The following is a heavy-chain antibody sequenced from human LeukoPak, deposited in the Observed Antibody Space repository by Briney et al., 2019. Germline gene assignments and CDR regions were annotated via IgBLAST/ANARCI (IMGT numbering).Heavy chain of an antibody. CDR1: GFTFSSYW. Sequence: GGSLRLSCAASGFTFSSYWMSWVRQAPGKGLEWVANIKQDGSEKYYVDSVKGRFTISRDNAKNSLYLQMNSLGAEDTAVYYCARDLRSSGWYYFDYWGQGTLVTVSS. D-gene: IGHD6-19*01. CDR2: IKQDGSEK. V-gene: IGHV3-7*01. CDR3: ARDLRSSGWYYFDY. J-gene: IGHJ4*02.